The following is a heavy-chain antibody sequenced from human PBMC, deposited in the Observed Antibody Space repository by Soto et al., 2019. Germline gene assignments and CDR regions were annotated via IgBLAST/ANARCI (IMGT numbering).Heavy chain of an antibody. Sequence: QVQLVESGGGVVQPGRSLRLSCAASGFTFSSYGMHWVRQAPGKGLEWVAVIWYDGSNKYYADSVKGRFTISRXXXKXXXXXXXXXLRAEDTAVYYCAREGYSSGWSFDYWGQGTLVTVSS. CDR3: AREGYSSGWSFDY. CDR1: GFTFSSYG. V-gene: IGHV3-33*01. D-gene: IGHD6-19*01. J-gene: IGHJ4*02. CDR2: IWYDGSNK.